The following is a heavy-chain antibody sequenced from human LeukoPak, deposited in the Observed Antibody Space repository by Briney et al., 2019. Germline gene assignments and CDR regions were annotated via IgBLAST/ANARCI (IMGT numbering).Heavy chain of an antibody. V-gene: IGHV4-59*01. CDR2: IYYSGST. J-gene: IGHJ6*03. D-gene: IGHD1-1*01. CDR1: GGSISSYY. CDR3: AKWNSYYYYMDV. Sequence: SETLSLTCTVSGGSISSYYWSWIRQPPGKGLEWIGYIYYSGSTNYNPSPKSRVTISVDTSKNQFSLKLSSVTAADTAVYYCAKWNSYYYYMDVWGKGTTVTVSS.